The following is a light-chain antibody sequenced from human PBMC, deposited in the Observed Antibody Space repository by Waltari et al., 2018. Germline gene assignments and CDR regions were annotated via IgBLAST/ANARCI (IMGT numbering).Light chain of an antibody. V-gene: IGLV3-10*01. CDR1: ALPKKY. J-gene: IGLJ2*01. CDR3: SSTDSSSHLVL. CDR2: EDK. Sequence: SYELTQPPSVSVSPGQTARITCSGDALPKKYSYWYQQKSGQAPVLVIYEDKKRPSGIPERFSGSSSGKMATWTISGAQVDDEADYYCSSTDSSSHLVLFGGGTKLTVL.